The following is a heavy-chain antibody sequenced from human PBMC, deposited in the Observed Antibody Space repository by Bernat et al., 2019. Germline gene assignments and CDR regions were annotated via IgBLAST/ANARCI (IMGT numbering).Heavy chain of an antibody. D-gene: IGHD3-10*01. J-gene: IGHJ4*02. V-gene: IGHV3-66*01. CDR3: ARDGLRRGVITSFDY. CDR2: IYDGGTT. Sequence: EVQLVESGGDLVQPGGSLRLSCAASGFTVSSIYMSWVRQAPGKGLEWVSAIYDGGTTYYADSVRGRFTISRDSSKNTLYLHMNSLRAEDTAVYFCARDGLRRGVITSFDYWGQGTLVTVSS. CDR1: GFTVSSIY.